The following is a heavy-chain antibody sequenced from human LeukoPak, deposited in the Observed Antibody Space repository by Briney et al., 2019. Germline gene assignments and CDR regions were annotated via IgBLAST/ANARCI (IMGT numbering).Heavy chain of an antibody. CDR2: INPSGGST. CDR1: GYTFTSYY. V-gene: IGHV1-46*01. D-gene: IGHD4-17*01. CDR3: ARARLTHDYGDYYFDY. J-gene: IGHJ4*02. Sequence: ASVKVSCKASGYTFTSYYMHWVRQAPGQGLEWMGIINPSGGSTSYAQKFQGRVTMTRDTSTSTVYMELSSLRSEDTAVYYCARARLTHDYGDYYFDYWGQGTLVTVSS.